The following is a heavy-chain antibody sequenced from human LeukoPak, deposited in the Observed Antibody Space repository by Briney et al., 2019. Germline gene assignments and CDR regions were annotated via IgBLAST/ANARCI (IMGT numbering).Heavy chain of an antibody. CDR3: AREVAAARGSFDY. CDR2: INHRGST. J-gene: IGHJ4*02. D-gene: IGHD6-13*01. Sequence: KPSETLSLTCAVYGGSFSGYYWSWIRQPPGKGPEWIGEINHRGSTNYNPSLKSRVTISVDTSKNQFSLKLSSVTAADTAVYYCAREVAAARGSFDYWGQGTLVTVSS. V-gene: IGHV4-34*01. CDR1: GGSFSGYY.